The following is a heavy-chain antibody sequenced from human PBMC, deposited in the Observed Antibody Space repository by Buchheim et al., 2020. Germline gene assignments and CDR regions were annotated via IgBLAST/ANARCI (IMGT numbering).Heavy chain of an antibody. Sequence: QVQLVQSGAEVKKPGASVKVSCKASGYTFTSYYMHWVRQAPGQGLEWMRIINPSGGSTSYAQKFQGRVTMTRDTSTSTVYMELSSLRSEDTAVYYCARVNVGPEGAISSDDYWGQGTL. J-gene: IGHJ4*02. CDR2: INPSGGST. D-gene: IGHD3-9*01. CDR3: ARVNVGPEGAISSDDY. CDR1: GYTFTSYY. V-gene: IGHV1-46*01.